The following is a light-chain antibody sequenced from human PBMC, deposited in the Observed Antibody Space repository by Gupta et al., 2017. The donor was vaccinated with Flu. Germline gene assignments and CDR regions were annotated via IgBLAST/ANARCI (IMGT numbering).Light chain of an antibody. J-gene: IGLJ2*01. CDR3: CSYAGEYTHVV. CDR2: DVT. V-gene: IGLV2-11*03. CDR1: SDIVGYDY. Sequence: SDIVGYDYYSWYQQHPAKAPTLMVYDVTNRPPAVADHCSGSKSGSKAAPTITGSQDEDEDEYYCCSYAGEYTHVVFGGGTKLTVL.